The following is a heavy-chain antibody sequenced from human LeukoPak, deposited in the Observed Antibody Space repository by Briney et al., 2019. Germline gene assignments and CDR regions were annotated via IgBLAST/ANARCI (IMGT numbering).Heavy chain of an antibody. J-gene: IGHJ3*02. Sequence: SETLSLTCTVSGGSISSFYWSWIRQPPGKGLEWIAYIYYSGGTSYNPSLKSRVTLSVDTSKNQFSLKLTSVTAADTAVYYCARRYCSSSSCHDVFDIWGQGTTVTVSS. CDR3: ARRYCSSSSCHDVFDI. V-gene: IGHV4-59*01. CDR1: GGSISSFY. CDR2: IYYSGGT. D-gene: IGHD2-2*01.